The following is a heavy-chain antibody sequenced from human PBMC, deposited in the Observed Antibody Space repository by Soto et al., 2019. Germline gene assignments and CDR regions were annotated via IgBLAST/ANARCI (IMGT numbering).Heavy chain of an antibody. CDR2: ISYDGMDE. CDR1: GFTFSSYD. J-gene: IGHJ4*02. V-gene: IGHV3-30*18. Sequence: PGGSLRLSCAASGFTFSSYDMHWVRQAPGKGLEWVAVISYDGMDEDHADSVKGRFTISRDNSKNTLYLQMNSLRAEDTAVYYCAKDRDLRTFRNYFDSWAQRTRVTVSS. CDR3: AKDRDLRTFRNYFDS. D-gene: IGHD3-16*01.